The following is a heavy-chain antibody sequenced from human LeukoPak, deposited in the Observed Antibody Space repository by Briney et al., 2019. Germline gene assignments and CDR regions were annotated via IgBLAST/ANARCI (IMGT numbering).Heavy chain of an antibody. CDR3: ARDPLRAALSLDV. V-gene: IGHV1-46*03. CDR1: GYTFTSYY. Sequence: ASVKVSCKASGYTFTSYYMHWVRQAPGQGLEWMGIINPSGGSTSYAQKFQGRVTMTRDTSTRTVYMELSSLRSEDTAVYYCARDPLRAALSLDVWGKGTTVTVSS. D-gene: IGHD6-6*01. J-gene: IGHJ6*04. CDR2: INPSGGST.